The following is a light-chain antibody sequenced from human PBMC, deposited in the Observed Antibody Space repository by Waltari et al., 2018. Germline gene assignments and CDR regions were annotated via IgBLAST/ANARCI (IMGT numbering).Light chain of an antibody. CDR3: QQRSSWPYT. J-gene: IGKJ2*01. V-gene: IGKV3-11*01. CDR1: QTVGTY. CDR2: AAS. Sequence: EIVLTQSPATLSLSPGERATLFCRASQTVGTYLAWYQQKPGQPPRLLICAASSRSTGIPAKFRGSGSGTDFTLTVSNLEPEDFAVYFCQQRSSWPYTFGQGTRLEI.